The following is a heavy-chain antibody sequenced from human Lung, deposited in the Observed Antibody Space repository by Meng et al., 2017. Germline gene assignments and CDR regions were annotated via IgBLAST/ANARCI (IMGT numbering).Heavy chain of an antibody. D-gene: IGHD6-6*01. CDR2: ISDNGGST. CDR1: GFRFSNYA. J-gene: IGHJ4*02. V-gene: IGHV3-23*01. Sequence: EVQLLESGGDVGQPGGSLRLSCAGSGFRFSNYAMSWVRQAPGKGPEWVSAISDNGGSTYYRDSVKGRFTMSRDNSKNTLYLQMNSLRAEDTAVYYCAIDRGYSSSTFVDHWGQGTLVTVSS. CDR3: AIDRGYSSSTFVDH.